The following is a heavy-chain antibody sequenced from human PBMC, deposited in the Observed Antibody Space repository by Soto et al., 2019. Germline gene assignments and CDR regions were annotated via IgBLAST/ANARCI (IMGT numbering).Heavy chain of an antibody. D-gene: IGHD1-20*01. Sequence: GGSLRLSCAASGFTFSSYEMNWVRQAPGKGLEWVSYISSSGSTIYYADSVKGRFTISRDNAKNSLYLQMNSLRAEDTAVYYCTIGSIRWPGAFDRWGQRTMLIVTS. CDR2: ISSSGSTI. J-gene: IGHJ3*01. CDR1: GFTFSSYE. V-gene: IGHV3-48*03. CDR3: TIGSIRWPGAFDR.